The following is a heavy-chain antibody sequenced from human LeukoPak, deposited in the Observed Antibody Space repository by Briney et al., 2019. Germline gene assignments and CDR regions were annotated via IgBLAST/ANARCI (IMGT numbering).Heavy chain of an antibody. V-gene: IGHV4-39*07. CDR3: AREQWLVPHYFDY. CDR1: GGSISSSSYY. CDR2: IYYSGST. J-gene: IGHJ4*02. Sequence: SETLSLTCTVSGGSISSSSYYWGWVRQPPGKGLEWIGSIYYSGSTYYNPSLKSRVTISVDTSKNQSSLKLTSVTAADTAVYYCAREQWLVPHYFDYWGQGTLVTVSS. D-gene: IGHD6-19*01.